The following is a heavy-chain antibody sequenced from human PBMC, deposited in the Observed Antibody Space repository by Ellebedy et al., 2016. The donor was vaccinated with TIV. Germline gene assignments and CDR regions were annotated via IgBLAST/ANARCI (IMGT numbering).Heavy chain of an antibody. V-gene: IGHV3-9*01. CDR3: TKDLLRGIWGGSGRDY. D-gene: IGHD7-27*01. Sequence: SLKISXAASGFTFDYYAMHWVRQAPGKGLEWVSGISWRGHYIGYADSVRGRFTISRGNAKNSLYLQMNSLRIEDTAVYYCTKDLLRGIWGGSGRDYWGQGTLVTVSS. CDR2: ISWRGHYI. CDR1: GFTFDYYA. J-gene: IGHJ4*02.